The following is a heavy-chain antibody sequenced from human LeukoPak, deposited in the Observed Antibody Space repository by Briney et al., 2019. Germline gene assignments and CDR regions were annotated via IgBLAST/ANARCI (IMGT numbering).Heavy chain of an antibody. CDR2: TNRDDSDT. D-gene: IGHD3-22*01. CDR3: ARSANYFDTSGQDY. Sequence: PGGSLRLSCAASGFTFSGYWMHWVRQAPGKGLVWVSRTNRDDSDTSYADSVKGRFTISRDKAKSTLYLQMSSLRVEDTAVYYCARSANYFDTSGQDYWGQGTLVTVSS. V-gene: IGHV3-74*01. J-gene: IGHJ4*02. CDR1: GFTFSGYW.